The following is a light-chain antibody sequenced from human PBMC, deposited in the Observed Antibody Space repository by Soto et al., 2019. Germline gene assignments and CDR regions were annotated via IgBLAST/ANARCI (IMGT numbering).Light chain of an antibody. V-gene: IGKV1-39*01. CDR3: QQSYSTPPVYT. CDR2: EAS. Sequence: DIHMTQSPSTLSASVGDRVTITCRASQNINSWLAWYQQKPGKAPKLLIYEASSLEKGVPARFGGSGSGTDFTLTISSLQPEDFATYYCQQSYSTPPVYTFGQGTKLEIK. J-gene: IGKJ2*01. CDR1: QNINSW.